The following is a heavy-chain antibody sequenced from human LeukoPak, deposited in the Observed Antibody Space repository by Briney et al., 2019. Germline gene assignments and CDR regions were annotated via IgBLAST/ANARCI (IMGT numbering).Heavy chain of an antibody. CDR2: INPNSGGT. CDR3: ARGVVDSRVKNGNWFDP. D-gene: IGHD2-15*01. CDR1: GYTFTGYY. V-gene: IGHV1-2*02. J-gene: IGHJ5*02. Sequence: ASVKVSCKASGYTFTGYYMHWVRQAPGQGLEWMGWINPNSGGTNYAQKFQGRVTMTRDTSISTAYMELRSLRSDDTAVYYCARGVVDSRVKNGNWFDPWGQGTLVTVSS.